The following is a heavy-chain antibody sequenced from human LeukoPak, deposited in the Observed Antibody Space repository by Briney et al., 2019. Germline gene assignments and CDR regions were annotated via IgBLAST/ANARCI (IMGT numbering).Heavy chain of an antibody. J-gene: IGHJ4*02. CDR3: ARADFWSGYHFDY. Sequence: SETLSLTCTVSGGSISSYYWSWIRQPPGKGLGYIGDIYYRGSTNYNPSLKSRVTMSLEMSKNQFSLKLSSVTAADTAVYYCARADFWSGYHFDYWGQGTLVTVSS. CDR1: GGSISSYY. D-gene: IGHD3-3*01. V-gene: IGHV4-59*01. CDR2: IYYRGST.